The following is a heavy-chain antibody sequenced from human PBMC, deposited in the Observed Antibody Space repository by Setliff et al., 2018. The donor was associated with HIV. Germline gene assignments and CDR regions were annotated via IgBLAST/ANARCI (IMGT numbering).Heavy chain of an antibody. V-gene: IGHV3-48*03. CDR3: AKAVGGGYAGYFDY. D-gene: IGHD5-12*01. Sequence: PGGSLRLSCAASGFTFSSYEMNWVRQAPGKGLEWVSYYVDSVKGRFTISRDNAKNSMYLQMNSLRAEDTAVYYCAKAVGGGYAGYFDYWGQGTLVTVSS. J-gene: IGHJ4*02. CDR1: GFTFSSYE.